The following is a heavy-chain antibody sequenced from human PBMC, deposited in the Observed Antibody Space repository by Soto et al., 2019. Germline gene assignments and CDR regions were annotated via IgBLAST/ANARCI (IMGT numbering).Heavy chain of an antibody. CDR3: ARDRSGWGLTNGRFGVDV. Sequence: QVRLVQSGTEVKKPGATVMVSCKASGYTSANYAIHWVRQAPGQDFEWMGWINAGNGNTRNSQKFQGRVTFTRDTSATTAHMEVGSLRFEDTAVYYCARDRSGWGLTNGRFGVDVWGQGTTVIVSS. CDR2: INAGNGNT. D-gene: IGHD3-16*01. CDR1: GYTSANYA. V-gene: IGHV1-3*01. J-gene: IGHJ6*02.